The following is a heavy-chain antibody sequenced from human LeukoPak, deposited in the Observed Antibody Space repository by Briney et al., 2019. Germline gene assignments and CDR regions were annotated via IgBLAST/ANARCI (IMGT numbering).Heavy chain of an antibody. CDR2: INPNSGGT. Sequence: ASVKVSCKASGYTFTGYYMHWVRQAPGQGLEWMGWINPNSGGTNYAQKFQGRVTMTRDTSISTAYMELSRLRSDDTAMYYCARGVVPAAMDYYYYYMDVWGKGTTVTISS. V-gene: IGHV1-2*02. D-gene: IGHD2-2*01. CDR3: ARGVVPAAMDYYYYYMDV. J-gene: IGHJ6*03. CDR1: GYTFTGYY.